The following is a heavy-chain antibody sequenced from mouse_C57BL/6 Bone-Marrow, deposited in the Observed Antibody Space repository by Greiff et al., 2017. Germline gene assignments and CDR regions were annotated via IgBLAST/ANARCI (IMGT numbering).Heavy chain of an antibody. CDR1: GFTFSSYA. D-gene: IGHD2-4*01. J-gene: IGHJ3*01. CDR3: ARDGARDDYDAY. V-gene: IGHV5-4*01. Sequence: EVQVVESGGGLVKPGGSLKLSCAASGFTFSSYAMSWVRQTPEKRLEWVATISDGGSYTYYPDNVKGRFTISRDNAKNNLYLQMSHLKSEDTAMYYCARDGARDDYDAYWGQGTLVTVSA. CDR2: ISDGGSYT.